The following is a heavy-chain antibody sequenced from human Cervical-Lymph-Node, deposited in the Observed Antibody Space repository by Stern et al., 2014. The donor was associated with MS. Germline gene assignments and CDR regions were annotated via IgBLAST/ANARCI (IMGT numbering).Heavy chain of an antibody. D-gene: IGHD3-10*01. CDR1: GFSLTTSAMS. V-gene: IGHV2-70*11. CDR2: IDWDGDK. J-gene: IGHJ6*02. CDR3: ARMTGRGDYYYYSGLDV. Sequence: ESGPALVKPTQTLTLTCTFSGFSLTTSAMSVSWIRQHPGKALEWLARIDWDGDKYYSTSLRTRLTISKDTSSNQVVLILTDMDPVDTATYYCARMTGRGDYYYYSGLDVWGQGTTVTVSS.